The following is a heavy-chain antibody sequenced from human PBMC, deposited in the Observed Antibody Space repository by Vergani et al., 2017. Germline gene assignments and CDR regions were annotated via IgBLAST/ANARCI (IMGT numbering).Heavy chain of an antibody. V-gene: IGHV3-30*01. CDR1: GFTFSSYA. D-gene: IGHD6-19*01. CDR3: AREGSSGWYDAFDI. J-gene: IGHJ3*02. CDR2: ISYDGSNK. Sequence: QVQLVESGGGVVPPGRSLRLSCAASGFTFSSYAMHWVRQAPGKGLGWVAVISYDGSNKYYADSVKGRFTISRDNSKNTLYLQMNSLRAEDTAVYYCAREGSSGWYDAFDIWGQGTMVTVSS.